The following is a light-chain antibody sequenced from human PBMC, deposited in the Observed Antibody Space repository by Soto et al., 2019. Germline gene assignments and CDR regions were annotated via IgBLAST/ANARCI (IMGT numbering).Light chain of an antibody. Sequence: DIQMTQSPSSLSASVGDRVTITCRASQTISNYLNWYQQRPGKAPKLLVYGASRLLSGVPSRFSGSGSGTDFTLTISSLVPEDFATYYCQQSYRSPWTFGQGTKVEL. CDR1: QTISNY. J-gene: IGKJ1*01. CDR2: GAS. V-gene: IGKV1-39*01. CDR3: QQSYRSPWT.